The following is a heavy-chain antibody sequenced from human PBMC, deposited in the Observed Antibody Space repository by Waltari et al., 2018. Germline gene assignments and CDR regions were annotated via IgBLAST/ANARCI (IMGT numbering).Heavy chain of an antibody. V-gene: IGHV4-59*01. CDR3: ARVRRYCSSTSCYPVYYGMDV. D-gene: IGHD2-2*01. CDR1: GGSISSYY. Sequence: QVQLQESGPGLVKPSETLSLTCTVSGGSISSYYWSWIRQPPGKGLEWIGDIYYSGSTNYNPSLKSRVTISVDTSKNQFSLKLSSVTAADTAVYYCARVRRYCSSTSCYPVYYGMDVWGQGTTVTVSS. CDR2: IYYSGST. J-gene: IGHJ6*02.